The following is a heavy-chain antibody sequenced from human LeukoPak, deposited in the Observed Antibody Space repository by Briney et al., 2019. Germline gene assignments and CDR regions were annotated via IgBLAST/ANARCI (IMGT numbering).Heavy chain of an antibody. Sequence: GASVNVSCKASGYTFTNNYLHWVRQAPGQGLEWMGMIYPRDGSTSYAQNFQGRVTVTRDTSTTTVHMELRGLRSVDTAVYYCARDQEGFDYWGQGTVVTVSS. V-gene: IGHV1-46*01. J-gene: IGHJ4*02. CDR2: IYPRDGST. CDR3: ARDQEGFDY. CDR1: GYTFTNNY.